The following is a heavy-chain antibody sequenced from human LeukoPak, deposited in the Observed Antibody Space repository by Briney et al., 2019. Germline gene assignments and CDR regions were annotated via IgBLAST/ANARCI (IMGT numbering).Heavy chain of an antibody. Sequence: GESLKISCKVSGYSFTNYWIGWVRQMPGKGLEWMGFIYDTRHSPSFQGQVTISADKSISTAYLQWSSLKASDSAMYYCARSAFSSSSPPFDYWGQGTLVTVSS. V-gene: IGHV5-51*01. J-gene: IGHJ4*02. CDR1: GYSFTNYW. CDR2: IYDT. D-gene: IGHD6-6*01. CDR3: ARSAFSSSSPPFDY.